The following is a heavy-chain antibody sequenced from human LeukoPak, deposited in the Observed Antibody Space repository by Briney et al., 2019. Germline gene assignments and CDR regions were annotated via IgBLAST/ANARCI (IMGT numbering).Heavy chain of an antibody. CDR2: ISTGSTYI. D-gene: IGHD2-15*01. CDR1: GFTFSNYN. J-gene: IGHJ4*02. CDR3: AREDCSGGSCYYFDS. V-gene: IGHV3-21*01. Sequence: GGSLRLSCATSGFTFSNYNMDWVRQAPGKGLDWVSSISTGSTYIYYADSVKGRFSISRDNAKNSQYLQMNSLRAEDTAVYYCAREDCSGGSCYYFDSWGQGTLVTVSS.